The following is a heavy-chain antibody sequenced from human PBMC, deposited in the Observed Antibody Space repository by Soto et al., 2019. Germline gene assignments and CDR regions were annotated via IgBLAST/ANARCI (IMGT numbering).Heavy chain of an antibody. D-gene: IGHD1-7*01. CDR1: GDSVFSNSAA. V-gene: IGHV6-1*01. CDR2: TYYRSRWYN. CDR3: AGTTSYQWYYMDV. Sequence: SETLSLTCAISGDSVFSNSAAWNWIRQSPSRGLEWLGRTYYRSRWYNDYAVPVRSRITVNADTSKNQFSLQLTSVTPEDTAVYYCAGTTSYQWYYMDVWGKGTTVTVS. J-gene: IGHJ6*03.